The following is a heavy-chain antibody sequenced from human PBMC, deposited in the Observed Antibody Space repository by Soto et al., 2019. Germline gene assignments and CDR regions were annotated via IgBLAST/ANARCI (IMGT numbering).Heavy chain of an antibody. V-gene: IGHV1-8*01. CDR1: GYTFTSYD. Sequence: QVQLVQSGAEVKKPGASVKVSCKASGYTFTSYDINWVRQATGQGLEWMGWMNPNSGNTGYAQKFQGRVTMTRNTSISTAYMELSSLRSEDTAVYYCARGPSSGSYYPYYYYGIDVWGQGTTVTVSS. CDR2: MNPNSGNT. D-gene: IGHD3-10*01. J-gene: IGHJ6*02. CDR3: ARGPSSGSYYPYYYYGIDV.